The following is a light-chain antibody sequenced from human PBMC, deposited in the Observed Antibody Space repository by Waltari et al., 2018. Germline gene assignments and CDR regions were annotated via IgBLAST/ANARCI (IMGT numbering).Light chain of an antibody. CDR1: ISDVRGYNY. J-gene: IGLJ3*02. Sequence: QSALTQPPSASGSPGQPVTISCTGTISDVRGYNYVSWYQQHPGKAPNLLIYEVSKRPSGVPDRFSGSKSGNTASLTVSGLQVEDEADYYCSSYAGSNNKVFGGGTKLTVL. V-gene: IGLV2-8*01. CDR3: SSYAGSNNKV. CDR2: EVS.